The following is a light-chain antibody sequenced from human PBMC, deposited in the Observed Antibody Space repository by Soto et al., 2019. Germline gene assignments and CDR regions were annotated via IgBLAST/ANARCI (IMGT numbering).Light chain of an antibody. J-gene: IGKJ1*01. Sequence: EIVMTQSPATLSVSPGERATLSCRASQNIDNKLVWYQQKPGQVPRLLIYHASSRATGIPDRFSGSGSGTDFTLTISRLEPEDFAVYYCQQYGSSPRTFGQGTKVEIK. CDR2: HAS. CDR3: QQYGSSPRT. CDR1: QNIDNK. V-gene: IGKV3-20*01.